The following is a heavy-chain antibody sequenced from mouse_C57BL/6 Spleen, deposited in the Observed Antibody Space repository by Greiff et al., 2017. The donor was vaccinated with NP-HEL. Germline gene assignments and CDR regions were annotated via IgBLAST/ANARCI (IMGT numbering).Heavy chain of an antibody. D-gene: IGHD2-2*01. CDR3: TRGDGYEPFYAMDY. V-gene: IGHV1-15*01. Sequence: QVQLKESGAELVRPGASVTLSCKASGYTFTDYEMHWVKQTPVHGLEWIGAIDPETGGTAYNQKFKGKAILTADKSSSTAYMELRSLTSEDSAVYYCTRGDGYEPFYAMDYWGQGTSVTVSS. J-gene: IGHJ4*01. CDR2: IDPETGGT. CDR1: GYTFTDYE.